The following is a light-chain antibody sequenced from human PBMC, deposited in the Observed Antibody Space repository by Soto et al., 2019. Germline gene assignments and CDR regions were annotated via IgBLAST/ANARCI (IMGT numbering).Light chain of an antibody. CDR2: RAS. CDR1: QSFSSW. CDR3: QEYKSFTWT. Sequence: DIQLTQSPSSLSASVGDRVTLTCRASQSFSSWLAWYQQKPGMAPKLLISRASRLESGVPPRFSGSGSGTEFTLTITSLQPDDFATYYCQEYKSFTWTFGQGTKVEI. V-gene: IGKV1-5*01. J-gene: IGKJ1*01.